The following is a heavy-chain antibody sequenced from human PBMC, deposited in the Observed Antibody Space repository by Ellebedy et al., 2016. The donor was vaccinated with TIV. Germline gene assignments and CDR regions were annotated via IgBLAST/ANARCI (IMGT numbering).Heavy chain of an antibody. V-gene: IGHV4-39*07. Sequence: SETLSLTCTVSGGSISSSSYYWGWIRQPPGKGLEWIGSIYYSGSTYYNPSLKSRVTISVDTSKNQFSLKLSSVTAADTAVYYCARGRQPWYYGMDVWGQGTTVTVSS. CDR2: IYYSGST. CDR3: ARGRQPWYYGMDV. CDR1: GGSISSSSYY. J-gene: IGHJ6*02.